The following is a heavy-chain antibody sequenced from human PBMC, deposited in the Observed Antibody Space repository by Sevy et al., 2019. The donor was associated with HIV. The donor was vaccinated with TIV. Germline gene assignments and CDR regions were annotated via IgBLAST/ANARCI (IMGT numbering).Heavy chain of an antibody. Sequence: ESLKISCAASGFTFAKYSMSWLRQAPGKGLEWVSTFSFGCGRINYADSVKGRFTISRDDSKNTLYLQMNSLRAEDTATYFCAREGCTQPHDYWGQGTLVTVSS. V-gene: IGHV3-23*01. CDR3: AREGCTQPHDY. CDR2: FSFGCGRI. J-gene: IGHJ4*02. CDR1: GFTFAKYS.